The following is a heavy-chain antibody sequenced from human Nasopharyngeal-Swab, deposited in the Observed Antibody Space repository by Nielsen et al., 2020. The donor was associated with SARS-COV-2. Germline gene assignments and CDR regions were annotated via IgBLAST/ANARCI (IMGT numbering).Heavy chain of an antibody. Sequence: GESLKISCAASGFTFSSYAMRWVRQAPGKGLEWVSAISGSGGSTYYADSVKGRFTISRDNSKNTLYLQMNSLRAEDTAVYYCAKWSQVTTDAFDIWGQGTMVTASS. D-gene: IGHD2-21*02. CDR3: AKWSQVTTDAFDI. V-gene: IGHV3-23*01. CDR1: GFTFSSYA. CDR2: ISGSGGST. J-gene: IGHJ3*02.